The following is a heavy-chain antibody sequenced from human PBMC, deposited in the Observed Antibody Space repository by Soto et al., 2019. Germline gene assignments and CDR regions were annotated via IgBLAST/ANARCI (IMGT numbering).Heavy chain of an antibody. D-gene: IGHD3-16*01. V-gene: IGHV3-33*01. CDR3: AFGNLSYYFDY. CDR1: GFAFSSFG. Sequence: VGSLKLSCVASGFAFSSFGMHWFRQAPGKGLEWVAIIWYDGSDKYYGDSVKGRFTISRDNSKNTLFLQMNSLRAEDTAVYHCAFGNLSYYFDYWGQGTPVTVPS. J-gene: IGHJ4*02. CDR2: IWYDGSDK.